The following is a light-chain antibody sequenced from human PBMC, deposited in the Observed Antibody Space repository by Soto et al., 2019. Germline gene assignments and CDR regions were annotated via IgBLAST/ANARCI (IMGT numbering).Light chain of an antibody. V-gene: IGKV3-11*01. CDR1: QSVDSY. CDR2: DAS. CDR3: QQRSNWPPLT. Sequence: EIVLTQSPATLSLSPGERATLSCRASQSVDSYLAWYQQKPGQAPRLLIHDASNRATGIPARFSGSGSGTDFTLTISSLEPEDFAVYYCQQRSNWPPLTFGGGTKVEIK. J-gene: IGKJ4*01.